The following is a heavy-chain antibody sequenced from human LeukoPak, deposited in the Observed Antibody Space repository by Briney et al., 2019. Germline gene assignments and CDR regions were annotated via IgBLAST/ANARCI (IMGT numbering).Heavy chain of an antibody. CDR2: INWNGGST. J-gene: IGHJ5*02. V-gene: IGHV3-20*04. Sequence: GGSLRLSCAASGFTFDDYGMSRVRQAPGKGLEWVSGINWNGGSTGYADSVKGRFTISRDNAKNSLYLQMNSLRAEDTALYYCARVSAAAGTMYGWFDPWGQGTLVTVSS. CDR1: GFTFDDYG. CDR3: ARVSAAAGTMYGWFDP. D-gene: IGHD6-13*01.